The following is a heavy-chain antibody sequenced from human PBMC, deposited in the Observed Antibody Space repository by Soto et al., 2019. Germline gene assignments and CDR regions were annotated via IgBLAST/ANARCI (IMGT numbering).Heavy chain of an antibody. V-gene: IGHV4-59*02. CDR3: AREGSGGNIAFDF. CDR2: IDHSGSS. CDR1: GGSVSSYY. J-gene: IGHJ4*02. Sequence: SETLSLTCSVCGGSVSSYYCSWIRQPPGKQLEWIGYIDHSGSSNYNPSLKSRVTISVDTSKNQFSLNLDSVTAADTALYYCAREGSGGNIAFDFCGQRTLVAVSS. D-gene: IGHD6-19*01.